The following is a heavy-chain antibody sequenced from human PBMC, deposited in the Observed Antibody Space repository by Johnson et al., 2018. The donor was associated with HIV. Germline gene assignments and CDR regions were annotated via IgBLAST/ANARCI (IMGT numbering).Heavy chain of an antibody. CDR3: AKTRMGGILDAFDL. CDR1: GFTFSSYA. CDR2: IWYDGSNK. D-gene: IGHD3-10*01. Sequence: VQLVESGGGVVQPGRSLRLSCVASGFTFSSYAMHWVRQAPGKGLEWVAVIWYDGSNKYYADSVKGRFTLSRDNSKNTLDLQMNSLTIEDTAVFYCAKTRMGGILDAFDLWGQGTMVIVS. J-gene: IGHJ3*01. V-gene: IGHV3-30*18.